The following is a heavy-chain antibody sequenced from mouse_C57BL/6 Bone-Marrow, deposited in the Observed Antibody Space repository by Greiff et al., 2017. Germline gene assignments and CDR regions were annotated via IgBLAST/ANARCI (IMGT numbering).Heavy chain of an antibody. Sequence: VKLQQSGPELVKPGASVKISCKASGYAFSSSWMNWVKQRPGKGLEWIGRIYPGDGDTNYNGKFKGKATLTADKSSSTAYMQLSSLTSEDSAVYFCARTFTTGPDDWGQGTTLTVSS. CDR3: ARTFTTGPDD. D-gene: IGHD1-1*01. V-gene: IGHV1-82*01. J-gene: IGHJ2*01. CDR2: IYPGDGDT. CDR1: GYAFSSSW.